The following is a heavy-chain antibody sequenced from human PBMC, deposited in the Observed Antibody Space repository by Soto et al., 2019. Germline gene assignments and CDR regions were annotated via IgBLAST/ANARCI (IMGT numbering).Heavy chain of an antibody. J-gene: IGHJ4*02. CDR1: GFTVSSSY. V-gene: IGHV3-53*01. Sequence: HPGGSLRLSCAVSGFTVSSSYLSWVRQAPGKGLEWVSTIYSPGSTYYADSVKGRFTISRDNSKNTLYLQMNSLRAEDTAVYYCARGLVGATTAFDYWGQGTLVTVSS. CDR2: IYSPGST. D-gene: IGHD1-26*01. CDR3: ARGLVGATTAFDY.